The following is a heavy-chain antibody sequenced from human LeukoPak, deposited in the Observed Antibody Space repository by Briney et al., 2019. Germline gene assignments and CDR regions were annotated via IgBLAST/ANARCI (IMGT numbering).Heavy chain of an antibody. CDR3: ARHRGGGGYHYMDV. Sequence: SDTLSLTCTVSGGSLGRSNTYWGWIRQTPGKGLEWLGIILHSGYTYNNPSLKSRVTMSVDSSKNQFSLSLSSVTAADTAVYFCARHRGGGGYHYMDVWGKGTTVIVSS. D-gene: IGHD2-21*01. CDR1: GGSLGRSNTY. V-gene: IGHV4-39*01. CDR2: ILHSGYT. J-gene: IGHJ6*03.